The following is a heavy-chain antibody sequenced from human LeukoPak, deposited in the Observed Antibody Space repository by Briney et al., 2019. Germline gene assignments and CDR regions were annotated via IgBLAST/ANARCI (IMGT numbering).Heavy chain of an antibody. D-gene: IGHD1/OR15-1a*01. J-gene: IGHJ6*02. CDR1: GGTFDNHG. V-gene: IGHV1-69*01. CDR3: AKTAVGWNKSYFYYGMDV. Sequence: SVKVSCKASGGTFDNHGVGWVRQVSGQGLEWMGGIIPIVGSTDYAQKFQGRVTITADESTSTAYMELSSLKSEDTAVYYCAKTAVGWNKSYFYYGMDVWGQGTPVTVSS. CDR2: IIPIVGST.